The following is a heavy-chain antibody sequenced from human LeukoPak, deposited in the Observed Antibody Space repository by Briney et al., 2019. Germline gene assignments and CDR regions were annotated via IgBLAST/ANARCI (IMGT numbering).Heavy chain of an antibody. Sequence: GGSLRLSCAASGFTFSSYAMSWVRQAPGKGLEWVSAISGSGGSAYYADSVKGRFTISRDNSKNTLYLQLNSLRAEDTAVYYCAKDRVSSGDFDYWGQGTLVTVSS. V-gene: IGHV3-23*01. J-gene: IGHJ4*02. D-gene: IGHD2-15*01. CDR3: AKDRVSSGDFDY. CDR1: GFTFSSYA. CDR2: ISGSGGSA.